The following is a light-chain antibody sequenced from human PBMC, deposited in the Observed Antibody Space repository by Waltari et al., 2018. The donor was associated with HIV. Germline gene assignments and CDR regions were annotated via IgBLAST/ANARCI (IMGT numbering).Light chain of an antibody. CDR2: KAS. CDR3: QQYHSYPLT. Sequence: IQMTQSPSTLSASVGDKVTVTCRASQSISSWLAWYQQKPGKAPNLLIYKASTLESGVPSRLSGSGSGTEFTLTISSLQPDDFATYYCQQYHSYPLTFGGGTKVEIK. V-gene: IGKV1-5*03. J-gene: IGKJ4*01. CDR1: QSISSW.